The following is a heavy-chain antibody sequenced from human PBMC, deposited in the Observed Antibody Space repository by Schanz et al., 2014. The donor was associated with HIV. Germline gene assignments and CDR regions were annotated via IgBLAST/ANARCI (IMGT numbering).Heavy chain of an antibody. CDR1: GFTVSNNH. CDR2: IYSAGTT. D-gene: IGHD6-19*01. V-gene: IGHV3-53*01. Sequence: QLVESGGGLIQPGGSLRLSCVFSGFTVSNNHLSWVRQAPGKGLEWVSIIYSAGTTYYTDSVKCRFTISRDNSKNTLYLQMNSLGAEDTAVYYCAKVAIHSSGWLPFDYWGQGTLVTVSP. J-gene: IGHJ4*02. CDR3: AKVAIHSSGWLPFDY.